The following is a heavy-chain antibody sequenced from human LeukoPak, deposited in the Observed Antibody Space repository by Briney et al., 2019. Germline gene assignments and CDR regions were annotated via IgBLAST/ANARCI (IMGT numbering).Heavy chain of an antibody. Sequence: PGESLRLSCAASGFTFSSYGMSWVRQAPGKGLEWVSAISGSGDSTDYADSVKGRITISRDNSTNTLYLQMNSLRVEDTAVYYCAKSIGSSGWYPFDYWGQGTLVTVSS. CDR1: GFTFSSYG. J-gene: IGHJ4*02. CDR2: ISGSGDST. D-gene: IGHD6-19*01. CDR3: AKSIGSSGWYPFDY. V-gene: IGHV3-23*01.